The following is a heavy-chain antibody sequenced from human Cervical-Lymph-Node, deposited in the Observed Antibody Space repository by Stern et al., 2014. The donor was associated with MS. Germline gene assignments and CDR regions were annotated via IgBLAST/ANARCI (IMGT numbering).Heavy chain of an antibody. CDR3: TRDQGFGFYYAMDV. D-gene: IGHD3-16*01. CDR1: GFNFTRDW. J-gene: IGHJ6*02. Sequence: QLVESGGGLVQPGGSLRLSCAASGFNFTRDWMHWVRQAPGKGLVWVARIKNDGSRTNYADFVKGRFTISRDNGNNTLDLQMNSLRAEDTAVYYCTRDQGFGFYYAMDVWGQGTTVTVSS. CDR2: IKNDGSRT. V-gene: IGHV3-74*01.